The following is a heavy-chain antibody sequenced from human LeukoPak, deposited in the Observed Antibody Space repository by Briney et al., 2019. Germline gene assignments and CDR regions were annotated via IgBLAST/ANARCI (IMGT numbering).Heavy chain of an antibody. CDR1: GFTFSNYG. V-gene: IGHV3-23*01. J-gene: IGHJ4*02. Sequence: GGSLRLSCAVSGFTFSNYGMSWVRQAPGKGLEWVSAISGSGRYTSYADSVKGRFTISRDNSKNTLYLQMNSLRAEDTAVYYCAKEAFGELLSTIDYWGQGTLVTVSS. CDR2: ISGSGRYT. D-gene: IGHD3-10*01. CDR3: AKEAFGELLSTIDY.